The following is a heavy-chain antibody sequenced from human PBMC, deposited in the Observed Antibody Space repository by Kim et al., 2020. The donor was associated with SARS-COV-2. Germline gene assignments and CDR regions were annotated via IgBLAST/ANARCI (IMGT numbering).Heavy chain of an antibody. CDR1: GGSISRSNSH. Sequence: SETLSLTCTVSGGSISRSNSHWGWIRQPPGKGLEWIGSVYYSGSTFYNPSLKSRVTISVDTSENQLSLKLTSLTAADTAVYYCARPEITGIGGRGRLDP. CDR2: VYYSGST. CDR3: ARPEITGIGGRGRLDP. J-gene: IGHJ5*02. V-gene: IGHV4-39*01. D-gene: IGHD1-1*01.